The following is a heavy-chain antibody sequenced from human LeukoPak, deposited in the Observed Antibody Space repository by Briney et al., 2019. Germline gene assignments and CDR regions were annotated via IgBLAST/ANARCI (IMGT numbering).Heavy chain of an antibody. CDR1: GFTFSSYA. CDR2: IKQDGSEK. V-gene: IGHV3-7*01. D-gene: IGHD5-12*01. Sequence: PGGSLRLSCAASGFTFSSYAMHWVRQAPGKGLEWVANIKQDGSEKYYVDSVKGRFTISRDNAKNSLYLQMNSLRAEDTAVYYCASGSRRFDYWGQGTLVTVSS. CDR3: ASGSRRFDY. J-gene: IGHJ4*02.